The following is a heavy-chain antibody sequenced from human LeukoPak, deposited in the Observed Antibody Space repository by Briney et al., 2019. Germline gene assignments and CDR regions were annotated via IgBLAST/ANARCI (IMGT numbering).Heavy chain of an antibody. J-gene: IGHJ5*02. D-gene: IGHD2-2*01. CDR1: GGSISSGSYY. CDR2: IYTSGST. V-gene: IGHV4-61*02. CDR3: ARNIVVVPAAIYWFDP. Sequence: SETLSLTCTVSGGSISSGSYYWSWIRQPAGKGLEWIRRIYTSGSTNYNPSLKSRVTISVDTSKNQFSLKLSSVTAADTAVYYCARNIVVVPAAIYWFDPWGQGTLVTVSS.